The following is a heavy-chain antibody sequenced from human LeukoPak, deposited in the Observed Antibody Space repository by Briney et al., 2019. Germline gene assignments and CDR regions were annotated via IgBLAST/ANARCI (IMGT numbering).Heavy chain of an antibody. CDR2: IYPGDSDT. J-gene: IGHJ4*02. CDR3: ARQVGSSPFDY. V-gene: IGHV5-51*01. D-gene: IGHD6-6*01. CDR1: GYSFSTYW. Sequence: GESLQISCKGSGYSFSTYWIGWVRQLPGKGLEWMGIIYPGDSDTRYSPSFQGQVTISADKSISTAYLQWSSLKASDTAMYYCARQVGSSPFDYWGQGTLVTVSS.